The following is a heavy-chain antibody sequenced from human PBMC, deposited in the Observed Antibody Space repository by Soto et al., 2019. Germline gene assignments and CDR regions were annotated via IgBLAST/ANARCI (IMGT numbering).Heavy chain of an antibody. J-gene: IGHJ4*02. Sequence: PSETLSLTCTVSAGSISTGGYYWSWIRQHPGKGLEWIGYIYYSGSTYYNPSLKSRVTISVDTSKNQFSLKLSSVTAADTAVYYCARGARIAARLDYWGQGTLVTVSS. V-gene: IGHV4-31*03. CDR1: AGSISTGGYY. CDR3: ARGARIAARLDY. D-gene: IGHD6-6*01. CDR2: IYYSGST.